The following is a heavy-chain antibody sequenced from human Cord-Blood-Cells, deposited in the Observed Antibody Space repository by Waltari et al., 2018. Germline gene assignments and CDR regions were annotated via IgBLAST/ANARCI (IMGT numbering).Heavy chain of an antibody. CDR1: GGSISSSSYY. V-gene: IGHV4-39*01. J-gene: IGHJ4*02. Sequence: QLQLQESGPGLVKPSETLSLTCTVSGGSISSSSYYWGWIRQPPGKGLEWIGSIYYSGSTYYNPSLKSRVTISVDTSKNQFSLKLSSVTAADTAVYYRAGLPLTIVGVVHHDYWGQGTLVTVSS. D-gene: IGHD3-3*01. CDR2: IYYSGST. CDR3: AGLPLTIVGVVHHDY.